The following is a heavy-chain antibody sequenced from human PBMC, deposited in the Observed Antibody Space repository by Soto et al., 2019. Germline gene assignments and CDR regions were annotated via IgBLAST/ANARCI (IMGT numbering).Heavy chain of an antibody. CDR2: FFIGGNT. CDR3: ASPKIAFYNWFDP. D-gene: IGHD3-3*02. Sequence: PSETLSLTCTVSGGSISSSTYYWGWMRQPPGKGLEWIARFFIGGNTYYNPSLKSRVTISVDTSKNQFSLKLSSVTAADTAVYFCASPKIAFYNWFDPWGQGTLVTVSS. CDR1: GGSISSSTYY. V-gene: IGHV4-39*01. J-gene: IGHJ5*02.